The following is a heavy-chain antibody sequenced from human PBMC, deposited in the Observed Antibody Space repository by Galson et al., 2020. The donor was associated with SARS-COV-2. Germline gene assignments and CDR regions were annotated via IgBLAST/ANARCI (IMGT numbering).Heavy chain of an antibody. V-gene: IGHV3-30*03. D-gene: IGHD5-12*01. J-gene: IGHJ3*02. Sequence: SCTASGFTFRHYGMHWVRQAPGRGLERVADISHDGTNKYYADSVRGRFTMSRDNSKNTVFLQMNSLTTEDTAVYFCARWIYDAYDIWGQGTMVTVSS. CDR2: ISHDGTNK. CDR3: ARWIYDAYDI. CDR1: GFTFRHYG.